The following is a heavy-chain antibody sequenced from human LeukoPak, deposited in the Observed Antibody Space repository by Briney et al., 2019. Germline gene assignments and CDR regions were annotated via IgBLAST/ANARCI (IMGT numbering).Heavy chain of an antibody. CDR3: ARHQWLGPFDY. J-gene: IGHJ4*02. V-gene: IGHV4-39*01. D-gene: IGHD6-19*01. CDR1: GGSISSSRHY. CDR2: IYYSGST. Sequence: PSETLSLTCTVSGGSISSSRHYWGWIRQPPGEGLEWIGSIYYSGSTYYNPSLKSRVTISVDTSKNQFSLRLSSVTAADTAVYYCARHQWLGPFDYWGQGTLVTVSS.